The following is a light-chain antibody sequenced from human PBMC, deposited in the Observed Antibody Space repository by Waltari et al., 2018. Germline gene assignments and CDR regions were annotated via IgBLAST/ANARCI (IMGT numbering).Light chain of an antibody. CDR2: EAS. CDR1: QGITND. J-gene: IGKJ3*01. Sequence: DIQMTQSQSSLSASVGDRVTITCRSRQGITNDLAWYQQKPGETPKLLIYEASSLQSGIPSRFSGSGSGTDFTLTISSLQSEDFATYYCQHYYSTPFTFGPGTKLDIK. V-gene: IGKV1-NL1*01. CDR3: QHYYSTPFT.